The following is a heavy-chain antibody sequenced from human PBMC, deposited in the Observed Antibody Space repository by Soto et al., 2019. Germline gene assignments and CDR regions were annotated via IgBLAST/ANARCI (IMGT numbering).Heavy chain of an antibody. Sequence: QLQLQESGPGLVKPSETLSLTCTVSGGSISSSSYYWGWIRQPPGKGLEWIGTIYYSGSTYYHPSLGSRVTISVDTSKNQFSLKLSSVTAADTAVYYCARRPSGYGGIDYWGQGTLVTVSS. CDR1: GGSISSSSYY. CDR2: IYYSGST. J-gene: IGHJ4*02. V-gene: IGHV4-39*01. D-gene: IGHD5-12*01. CDR3: ARRPSGYGGIDY.